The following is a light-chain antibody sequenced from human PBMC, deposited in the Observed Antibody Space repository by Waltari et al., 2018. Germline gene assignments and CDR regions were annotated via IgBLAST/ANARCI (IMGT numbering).Light chain of an antibody. CDR3: CSYVGLVTYV. CDR1: SRDGGNYNL. V-gene: IGLV2-23*02. Sequence: QSGLAQPASASGSPGQSVTIHCTGTSRDGGNYNLGSWYPQVPGKAPRLLIYEVTKRSPGTSDRFSASKSGNTASLSISGLQAQGDEADYYCCSYVGLVTYVFGTGTKVTV. CDR2: EVT. J-gene: IGLJ1*01.